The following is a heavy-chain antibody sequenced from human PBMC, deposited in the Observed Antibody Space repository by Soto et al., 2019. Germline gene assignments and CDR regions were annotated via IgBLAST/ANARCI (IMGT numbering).Heavy chain of an antibody. V-gene: IGHV4-39*01. CDR1: GGSISSSSYY. J-gene: IGHJ4*02. CDR2: IYYSGST. D-gene: IGHD5-18*01. CDR3: ARHTWIQLWLWDY. Sequence: SETLSLTCTVSGGSISSSSYYWGWIRQPPGKGLEWIGSIYYSGSTYYNPSLKSRVTISVDTSKNQFSLKLSSVTAADTAVYYCARHTWIQLWLWDYWGQGTLVTVSS.